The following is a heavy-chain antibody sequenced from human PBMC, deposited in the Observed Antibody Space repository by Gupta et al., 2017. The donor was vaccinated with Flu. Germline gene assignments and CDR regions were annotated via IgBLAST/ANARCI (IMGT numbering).Heavy chain of an antibody. CDR2: ISGSSGTT. CDR1: FSRDG. J-gene: IGHJ4*02. V-gene: IGHV3-23*01. CDR3: AKAEVVVITYFDY. D-gene: IGHD3-22*01. Sequence: FSRDGMSWVRQAPGKGLEWVAAISGSSGTTSYADSVKCPFTISRDNSKNTLYLQMDSLRAEDTAVYYCAKAEVVVITYFDYWGQGTLVTVSS.